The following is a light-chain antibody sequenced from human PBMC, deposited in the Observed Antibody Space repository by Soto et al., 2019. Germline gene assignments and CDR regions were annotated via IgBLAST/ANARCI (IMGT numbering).Light chain of an antibody. Sequence: QSVLTQPASVSGSPGQSITISCTGTSSDVGSYNLVSWYQQHPGKAPKLMIYEVSKRPSGVSNRFSGSKSGNTASPTISGLQAEDEADYYCCSYAGRYVFGTGTKLTVL. CDR1: SSDVGSYNL. CDR2: EVS. V-gene: IGLV2-23*02. CDR3: CSYAGRYV. J-gene: IGLJ1*01.